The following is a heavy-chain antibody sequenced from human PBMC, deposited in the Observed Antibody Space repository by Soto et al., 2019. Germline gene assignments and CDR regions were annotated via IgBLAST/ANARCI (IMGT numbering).Heavy chain of an antibody. CDR2: MTISGNSI. Sequence: GGSLRLSCAASGFTFSRYSMYWVRQAPGKGLEWVSSMTISGNSIYYGDSVKGRFTISRDNAKNSLYLQMNSPRAEDTAVYYCARDYYYDSSGFSTLDYWGQGTLVTVSS. V-gene: IGHV3-21*01. J-gene: IGHJ4*02. CDR3: ARDYYYDSSGFSTLDY. CDR1: GFTFSRYS. D-gene: IGHD3-22*01.